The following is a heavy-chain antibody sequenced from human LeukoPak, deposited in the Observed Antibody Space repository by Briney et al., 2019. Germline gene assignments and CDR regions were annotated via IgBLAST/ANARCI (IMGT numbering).Heavy chain of an antibody. CDR2: ISGSGGST. J-gene: IGHJ6*02. V-gene: IGHV3-23*01. D-gene: IGHD2-8*01. CDR1: GFTFSSYA. CDR3: AKDLVLMVYAKPNYGMDV. Sequence: GGSLRLSCAASGFTFSSYAMSWVRQAPGKGLEWVSAISGSGGSTYYADSVKGRFTISRDNSKNTLYLQMNSLRAGDTAVYYCAKDLVLMVYAKPNYGMDVWGQGTTVTVSS.